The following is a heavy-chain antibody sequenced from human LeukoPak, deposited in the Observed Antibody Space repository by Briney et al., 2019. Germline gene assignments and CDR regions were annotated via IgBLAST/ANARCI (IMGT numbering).Heavy chain of an antibody. CDR1: GFTFSSYA. J-gene: IGHJ5*02. CDR2: ISGSGGST. D-gene: IGHD2-8*01. Sequence: GGSLRLSCAASGFTFSSYAMSWVRQAPGKGLEWVSAISGSGGSTYYADSVKGRFTISRDNSKNTPYLQMNSLRAEDTAVYYCAKDHHIVLMVYASNWFDPWGQGTLVTVSS. V-gene: IGHV3-23*01. CDR3: AKDHHIVLMVYASNWFDP.